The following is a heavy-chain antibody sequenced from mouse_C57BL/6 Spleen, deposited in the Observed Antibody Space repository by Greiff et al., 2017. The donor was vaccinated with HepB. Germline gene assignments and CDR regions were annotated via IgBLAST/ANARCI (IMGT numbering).Heavy chain of an antibody. CDR3: ARSGTGTGYFDY. D-gene: IGHD4-1*01. J-gene: IGHJ2*01. V-gene: IGHV14-2*01. CDR2: IDPEDGET. CDR1: GFNITDYY. Sequence: EVQLVESGAELVKPGASVKLSCTASGFNITDYYMHWVKQRTEQGLEWIGGIDPEDGETKYAPKVPGQATITDDTYSNTAYLQLSSLTPEDTAVYDCARSGTGTGYFDYWGQGTTLTVSS.